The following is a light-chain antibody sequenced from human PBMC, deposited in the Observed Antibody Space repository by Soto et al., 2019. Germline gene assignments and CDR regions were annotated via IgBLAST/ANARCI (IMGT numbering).Light chain of an antibody. CDR3: LQRSSWPLT. CDR2: DAS. CDR1: QSVSSY. Sequence: EIVLTQSPATLSLSPGERATLSCRASQSVSSYLASYQQRPGQAPRLLIYDASTRATGIPARFSASGSGTDFTLTISSLEPEDFAVYYCLQRSSWPLTFGGGTKVEIK. J-gene: IGKJ4*01. V-gene: IGKV3-11*01.